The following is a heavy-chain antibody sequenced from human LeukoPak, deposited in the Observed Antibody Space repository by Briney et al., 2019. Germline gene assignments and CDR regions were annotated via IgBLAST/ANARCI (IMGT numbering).Heavy chain of an antibody. J-gene: IGHJ3*02. CDR2: INGGGTGT. V-gene: IGHV3-23*01. CDR3: AKGLGDFGRTGAFDI. Sequence: PGGSLRLSCAASGFTFNNYALSWVRQAQGKGLEWVSAINGGGTGTYYADSVKGRFTISRDNSKNTLYLQMNSLRAEDTALYYCAKGLGDFGRTGAFDIWGQRTMVTVSS. D-gene: IGHD2-21*02. CDR1: GFTFNNYA.